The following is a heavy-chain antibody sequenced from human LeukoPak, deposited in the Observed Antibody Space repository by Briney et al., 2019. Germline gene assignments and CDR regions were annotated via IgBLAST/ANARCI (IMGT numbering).Heavy chain of an antibody. Sequence: GESLKISCKGSGYSFTNYWIAWVRQMPGKGLEWMGIIYPDDSDTRYSPSFQGLVTISADKSISTAYLQWSSLKASDTAMYYCARHEGYCISSSCSDTFDIWGQGTMVTVSS. CDR1: GYSFTNYW. CDR2: IYPDDSDT. J-gene: IGHJ3*02. D-gene: IGHD2-2*01. CDR3: ARHEGYCISSSCSDTFDI. V-gene: IGHV5-51*01.